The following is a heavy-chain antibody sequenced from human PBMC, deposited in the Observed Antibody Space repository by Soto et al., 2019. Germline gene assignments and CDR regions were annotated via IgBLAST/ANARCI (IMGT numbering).Heavy chain of an antibody. CDR3: ARALPAYCGGDCSDYYYYYGMDV. Sequence: EVQLVESGGGLVQPGGSLSLSCAASGFTFSSYDRHWVRQATGKVLKWVSAFVTVGDTYYPGSVKGRFTISRENAKNSLYLQMNSLRAGDTAVYYCARALPAYCGGDCSDYYYYYGMDVWGQGTTVTVSS. D-gene: IGHD2-21*02. V-gene: IGHV3-13*01. J-gene: IGHJ6*02. CDR2: FVTVGDT. CDR1: GFTFSSYD.